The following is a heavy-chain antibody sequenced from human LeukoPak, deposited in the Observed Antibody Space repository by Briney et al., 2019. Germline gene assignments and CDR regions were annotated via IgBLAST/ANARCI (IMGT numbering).Heavy chain of an antibody. Sequence: ASVKVSCKASGYTFISNYIHWVRQATGQGLEWMGLVNPSGGSTTYAQMFQGRVTMTRDTSTSTVYLELSSLRSEDTAVYYCAKGGVAGTFDYWGQGTQVTVSS. CDR1: GYTFISNY. J-gene: IGHJ4*02. V-gene: IGHV1-46*01. D-gene: IGHD6-19*01. CDR3: AKGGVAGTFDY. CDR2: VNPSGGST.